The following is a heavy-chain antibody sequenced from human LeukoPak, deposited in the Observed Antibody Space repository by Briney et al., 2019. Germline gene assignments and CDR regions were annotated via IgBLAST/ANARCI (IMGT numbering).Heavy chain of an antibody. CDR2: IRSNGEDT. J-gene: IGHJ5*02. CDR1: GFTFREYS. Sequence: GGSLRLSCAASGFTFREYSMSWGRQAPGKGLEWVSNIRSNGEDTHYTDSVKGRFTISRDNSKNTLYLEMNSLRAGDTAVYYCAKGGYTTWFDPWGQGTLVTVSS. V-gene: IGHV3-23*01. CDR3: AKGGYTTWFDP. D-gene: IGHD2-15*01.